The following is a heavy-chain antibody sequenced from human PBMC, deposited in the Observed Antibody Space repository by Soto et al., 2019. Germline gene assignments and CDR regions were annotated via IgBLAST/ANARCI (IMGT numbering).Heavy chain of an antibody. D-gene: IGHD2-21*02. CDR2: IYYSGST. V-gene: IGHV4-39*01. CDR3: ARHSRWVTPDY. CDR1: GVSITTSTYS. Sequence: SETLSLTCTVSGVSITTSTYSWAWIRQPPGKGLEWIGSIYYSGSTYYNPSLKSRITISVGTSKNQFSLRLIAVTASDTAVYYCARHSRWVTPDYWGQGTLVTVSS. J-gene: IGHJ4*02.